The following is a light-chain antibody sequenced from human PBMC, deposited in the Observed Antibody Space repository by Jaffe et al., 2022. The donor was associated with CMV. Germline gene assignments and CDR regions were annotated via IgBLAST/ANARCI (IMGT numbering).Light chain of an antibody. CDR1: TGAVTSAYF. V-gene: IGLV7-43*01. CDR3: LLYYSAAHLGV. CDR2: STA. J-gene: IGLJ3*02. Sequence: QTVVTQEPSLTVSPGGTVTLTCASSTGAVTSAYFPSWFQQKPGQAPRSLIYSTANKHSWTPARFSGSLLGGKAALTLSGVQPEDEADYYCLLYYSAAHLGVFGGGTRLTVL.